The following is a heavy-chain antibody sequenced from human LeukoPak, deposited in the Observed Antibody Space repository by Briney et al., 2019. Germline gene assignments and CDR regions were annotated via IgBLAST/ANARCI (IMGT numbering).Heavy chain of an antibody. V-gene: IGHV3-66*01. CDR3: ARDYTSVTYYYYGMDV. Sequence: GGSLRLSCAASGFTFSSYAMSWVRQAPGKGLEWVSVIYSGGSTYYADSVKGRFTISRDNSKNTLYLQMNSLRAEDTAVYYCARDYTSVTYYYYGMDVWGQGTTVTVSS. J-gene: IGHJ6*02. CDR2: IYSGGST. CDR1: GFTFSSYA. D-gene: IGHD2-2*02.